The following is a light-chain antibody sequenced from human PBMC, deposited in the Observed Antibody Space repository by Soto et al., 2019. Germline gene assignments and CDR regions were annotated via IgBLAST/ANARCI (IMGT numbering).Light chain of an antibody. Sequence: EILVTQSPGTLSLSPGERATLSCRASQSVSRNYLAWYQQKPGQSPRLLIYGASSRATGVPDRFSGSGSGTDFTLTISRLEPEDFAVYFCQQFGSSPPWTFGQGTKVEIK. CDR3: QQFGSSPPWT. CDR1: QSVSRNY. CDR2: GAS. J-gene: IGKJ1*01. V-gene: IGKV3-20*01.